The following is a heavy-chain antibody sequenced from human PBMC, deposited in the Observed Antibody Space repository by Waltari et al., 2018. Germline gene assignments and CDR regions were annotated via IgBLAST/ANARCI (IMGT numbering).Heavy chain of an antibody. D-gene: IGHD1-26*01. V-gene: IGHV5-10-1*03. CDR1: GYPFPDSS. CDR2: VDPDDSSV. CDR3: ARTRGPGTFDL. J-gene: IGHJ3*01. Sequence: EVQLVQSGAEVKQPGQSLMLSCKASGYPFPDSSLTWVRQMPGGGLEWMATVDPDDSSVNYSPSFQGHVTVAADKSTNSASLQWTALKASDTAMYYCARTRGPGTFDLWGRGTMVIVSP.